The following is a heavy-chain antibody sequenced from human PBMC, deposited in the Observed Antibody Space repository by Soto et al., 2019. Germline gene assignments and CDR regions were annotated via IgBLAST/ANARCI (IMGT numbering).Heavy chain of an antibody. CDR1: GYTFTGYY. CDR2: INPNSGGT. D-gene: IGHD2-15*01. J-gene: IGHJ6*02. CDR3: ARDLRPYCRSGGCYSNYYYYGMDV. Sequence: ASVKVSCKASGYTFTGYYIHWVRQAPGQGLERMGWINPNSGGTNYEQKFQGWVSMTRDTSISTAYMEVSRLTSDDTAVYYCARDLRPYCRSGGCYSNYYYYGMDVWGQGTTVTVSS. V-gene: IGHV1-2*04.